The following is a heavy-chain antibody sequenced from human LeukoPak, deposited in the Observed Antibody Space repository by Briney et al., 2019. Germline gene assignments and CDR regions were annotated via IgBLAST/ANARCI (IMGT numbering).Heavy chain of an antibody. CDR3: AKDLATVTTMDY. CDR2: ITGSGGNT. CDR1: GFTFSNYG. V-gene: IGHV3-23*01. J-gene: IGHJ4*02. Sequence: GGSLRLSCAASGFTFSNYGMNWVRQAPGKGLEWVSGITGSGGNTYYADSVKGRFTISRDNSKNMMYLQMNSLRAEDTAVYYCAKDLATVTTMDYWGQGTLVTVSS. D-gene: IGHD4-11*01.